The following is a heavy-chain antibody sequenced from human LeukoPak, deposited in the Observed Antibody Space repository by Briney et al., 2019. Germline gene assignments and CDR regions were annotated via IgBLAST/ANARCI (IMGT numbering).Heavy chain of an antibody. CDR2: INPNSGGT. V-gene: IGHV1-2*02. Sequence: ASVKRSCKASGYTFSGYYMHWVRQAPGQGLEWMGWINPNSGGTNYAQKFQGRVTMTRDTSISTAYMELSRLTSDDPAVYYCARDEQQDYWGQGTLVTVSS. CDR3: ARDEQQDY. J-gene: IGHJ4*02. CDR1: GYTFSGYY. D-gene: IGHD6-13*01.